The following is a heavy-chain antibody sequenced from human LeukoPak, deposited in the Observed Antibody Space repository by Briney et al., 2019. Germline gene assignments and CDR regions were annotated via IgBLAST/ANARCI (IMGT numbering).Heavy chain of an antibody. V-gene: IGHV4-59*01. CDR3: ARVPPYYYDSSGYNPEPRHWYFDL. D-gene: IGHD3-22*01. CDR2: IYYSGST. Sequence: SETLPLTCTVSGGSISSYYWSWIRQPPGKGLEWIGYIYYSGSTNYNPSLKSRVTISVDTSKNQFSLKLSSVTAADTAVYYCARVPPYYYDSSGYNPEPRHWYFDLWGRGTLVTVSS. J-gene: IGHJ2*01. CDR1: GGSISSYY.